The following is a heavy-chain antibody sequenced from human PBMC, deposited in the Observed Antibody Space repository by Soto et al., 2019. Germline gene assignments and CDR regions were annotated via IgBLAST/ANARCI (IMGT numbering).Heavy chain of an antibody. J-gene: IGHJ4*02. Sequence: SETLSLTCAVYGGSFSGYYWSWIRQPPGKGLEWIGEINHSGSTNYNPSLKSRVTISVDTSKNQFSLKLSSVTAADTAVYYCARRTRSGISPTLFDYWGQGTLVTVSS. D-gene: IGHD6-13*01. CDR1: GGSFSGYY. CDR3: ARRTRSGISPTLFDY. V-gene: IGHV4-34*01. CDR2: INHSGST.